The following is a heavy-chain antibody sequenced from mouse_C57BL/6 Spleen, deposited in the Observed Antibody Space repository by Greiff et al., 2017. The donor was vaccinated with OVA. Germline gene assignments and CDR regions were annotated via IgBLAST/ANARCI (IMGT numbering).Heavy chain of an antibody. V-gene: IGHV1-39*01. J-gene: IGHJ1*03. CDR1: GYSFTDYN. Sequence: EVQLQQSGPELVKPGASVKISCKASGYSFTDYNMNWVKQSNGKSLEWIGVINPNYGTTSYNQKFKGKATLTVDQSSSTAYMQLNSLTSEDSAVYYCASPRFITTEGYFDVWGTGTTVTVSS. CDR2: INPNYGTT. D-gene: IGHD1-1*01. CDR3: ASPRFITTEGYFDV.